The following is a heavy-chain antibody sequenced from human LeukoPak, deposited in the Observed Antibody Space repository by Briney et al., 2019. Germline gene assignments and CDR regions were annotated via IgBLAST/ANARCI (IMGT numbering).Heavy chain of an antibody. CDR2: ISSNGST. V-gene: IGHV3-53*01. CDR1: GFTVSSNY. J-gene: IGHJ3*02. CDR3: ARGGDSSGSIRSAFDI. Sequence: PGGSLRLSCAASGFTVSSNYMSWVRQAPGKGLEWVSVISSNGSTYYADSVKGRFTISRDNSKNTLYLQMNSLRAEDTAVYYCARGGDSSGSIRSAFDIWGQGTMVTVSS. D-gene: IGHD3-22*01.